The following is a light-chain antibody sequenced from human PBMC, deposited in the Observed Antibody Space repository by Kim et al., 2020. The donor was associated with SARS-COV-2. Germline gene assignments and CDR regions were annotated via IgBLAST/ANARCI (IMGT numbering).Light chain of an antibody. CDR2: AAS. V-gene: IGKV3-20*01. CDR3: QQCGTSRT. CDR1: QSVRNNC. J-gene: IGKJ1*01. Sequence: EIVLTQSPGTLSLSPGERATLSCRASQSVRNNCLARYQQKPGQSPRLLLYAASTRATGIPDRFSGSGSGTDFTLTISRLEPEDFALYFCQQCGTSRTFGRGTKVDIK.